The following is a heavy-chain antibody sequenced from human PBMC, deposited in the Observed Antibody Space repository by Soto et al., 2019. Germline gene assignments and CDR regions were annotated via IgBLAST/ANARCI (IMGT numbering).Heavy chain of an antibody. D-gene: IGHD2-15*01. CDR2: INHSGST. J-gene: IGHJ6*02. CDR3: ARGGPGLSRIYYYYGMDV. V-gene: IGHV4-34*01. Sequence: PSETLSLTCAVYGGSFSGYYWSWIRQPPGKGLEWIGEINHSGSTNYNPSLKSRVTISVDTSKNQFSLKLSPVTAADTAVYYCARGGPGLSRIYYYYGMDVWGQGXTVTVSS. CDR1: GGSFSGYY.